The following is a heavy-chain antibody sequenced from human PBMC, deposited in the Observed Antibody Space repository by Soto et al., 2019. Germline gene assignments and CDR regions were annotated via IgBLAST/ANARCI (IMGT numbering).Heavy chain of an antibody. CDR3: ARDLLAGQELVIPWFEP. CDR1: GGSIRNGDYY. V-gene: IGHV3-11*06. Sequence: PSETLSLTCTVSGGSIRNGDYYWSWVRQAPGKGLEWISSITSKSGQTYYAESVKGRFTISRDNAKNSLYLEMNSLGAGDTAVYYCARDLLAGQELVIPWFEPWGRGTLVTVSS. D-gene: IGHD3-16*02. J-gene: IGHJ5*02. CDR2: ITSKSGQT.